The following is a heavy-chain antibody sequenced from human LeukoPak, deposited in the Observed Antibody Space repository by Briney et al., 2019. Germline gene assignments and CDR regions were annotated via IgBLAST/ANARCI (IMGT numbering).Heavy chain of an antibody. CDR3: ARHNEGATLFVDY. CDR1: GYSFTSYW. J-gene: IGHJ4*02. Sequence: GESLKISCKGSGYSFTSYWIGWVRQMPGKDLEWMGIIYPRDSDTRYSPSFQGQVTISADKSISTAYLQWSSLKASDTAMYYCARHNEGATLFVDYWGQGTLVTVSS. V-gene: IGHV5-51*01. CDR2: IYPRDSDT. D-gene: IGHD1-26*01.